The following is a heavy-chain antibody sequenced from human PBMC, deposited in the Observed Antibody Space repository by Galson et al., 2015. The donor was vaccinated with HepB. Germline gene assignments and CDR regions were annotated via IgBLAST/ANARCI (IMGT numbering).Heavy chain of an antibody. Sequence: CAISGDSVSTNIVAWNWIRQSPSRGLEWLGRTYYRSKWYNDYAVSVQSRITINPDTSRNQFSLQLNSVTPEDTAVYYCAKDRLMLASYYFYYGMDVWGQGTTVIVSS. D-gene: IGHD3-16*01. CDR3: AKDRLMLASYYFYYGMDV. CDR1: GDSVSTNIVA. J-gene: IGHJ6*02. V-gene: IGHV6-1*01. CDR2: TYYRSKWYN.